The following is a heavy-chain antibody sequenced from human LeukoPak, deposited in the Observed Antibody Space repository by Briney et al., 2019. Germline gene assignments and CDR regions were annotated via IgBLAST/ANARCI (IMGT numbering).Heavy chain of an antibody. J-gene: IGHJ3*02. D-gene: IGHD2-2*01. V-gene: IGHV4-38-2*01. CDR3: ARPQGATAMVAFDI. CDR2: IYHSGST. CDR1: GYSISSGYY. Sequence: PSETLSLTCAVSGYSISSGYYWGWIRQPPGKGLEWIGSIYHSGSTFYNPSLKSRVTISADTSKNQFSLTLSSVTAADTAVYYCARPQGATAMVAFDIRGQGTMVTVSS.